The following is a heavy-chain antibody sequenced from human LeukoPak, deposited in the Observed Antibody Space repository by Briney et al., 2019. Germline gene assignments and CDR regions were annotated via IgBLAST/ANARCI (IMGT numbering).Heavy chain of an antibody. Sequence: PSETLSLTCTVSGGSIIDSSYYWGWIRQPPGKGLEWIGNIYYFGTTLHNPSLKSRVTMSVDTSKNQFSLKLSSVTAADTAVYSCARDSHAWYGQYYFDFWGQGALVTVSS. CDR3: ARDSHAWYGQYYFDF. J-gene: IGHJ4*02. D-gene: IGHD6-13*01. V-gene: IGHV4-39*07. CDR2: IYYFGTT. CDR1: GGSIIDSSYY.